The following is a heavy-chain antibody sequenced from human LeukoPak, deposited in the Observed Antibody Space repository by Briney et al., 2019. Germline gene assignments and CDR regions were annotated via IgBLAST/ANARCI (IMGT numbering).Heavy chain of an antibody. Sequence: ASVKVSCKASGGTFSSYAISWVRQAPGQGLEWMGRIIPILGIANYAQKFQGRVTITADKSTSTAYMELSSLRSEDTAVYYCAAGGRWLHRVGFDYWGQGTLVTVSS. J-gene: IGHJ4*02. CDR2: IIPILGIA. V-gene: IGHV1-69*04. CDR3: AAGGRWLHRVGFDY. D-gene: IGHD5-24*01. CDR1: GGTFSSYA.